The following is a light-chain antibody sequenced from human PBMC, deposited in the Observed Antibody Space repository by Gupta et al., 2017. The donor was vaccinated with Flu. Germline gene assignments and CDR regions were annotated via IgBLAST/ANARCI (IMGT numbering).Light chain of an antibody. CDR1: QSDSSN. CDR2: GAS. J-gene: IGKJ2*03. Sequence: IVMTQSPATLSVYPGERATLSCRASQSDSSNLARYQQKPGQAPRLLIYGASTRATGIPASFSGCGSGTEFTLTSSSLQAEDFAVCYWRQYNNWPRSFGQGTKLEIK. CDR3: RQYNNWPRS. V-gene: IGKV3-15*01.